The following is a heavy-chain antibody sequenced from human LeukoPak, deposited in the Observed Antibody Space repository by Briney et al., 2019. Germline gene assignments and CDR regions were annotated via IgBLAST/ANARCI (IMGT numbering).Heavy chain of an antibody. CDR1: GGSFSGYY. V-gene: IGHV4-34*01. J-gene: IGHJ6*03. Sequence: SETLSLTCAVYGGSFSGYYWTWIRQPPGGGLEWIGEINHSGSTHYNPSLKSRVTISVDTSKNQFSLKVSSVTAADTAVYYCARVGCSSSSCNVSYYYHYYYMDVWGKGNTVTVSS. D-gene: IGHD2-2*01. CDR2: INHSGST. CDR3: ARVGCSSSSCNVSYYYHYYYMDV.